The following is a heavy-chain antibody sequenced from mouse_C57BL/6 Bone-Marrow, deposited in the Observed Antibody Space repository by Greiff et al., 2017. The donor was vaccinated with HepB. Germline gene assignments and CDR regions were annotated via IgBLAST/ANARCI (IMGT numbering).Heavy chain of an antibody. CDR2: ISSGGSYT. CDR3: ARENSTLGFAY. CDR1: GFTFSSYG. V-gene: IGHV5-6*01. D-gene: IGHD2-5*01. Sequence: EVQVVESGGDLVKPGGSLKLSCAASGFTFSSYGMSWVRQTPDKRLEWVATISSGGSYTYYPDSVKGRFTISRDNAKNTLYLQMSSLKSEDTAMYDCARENSTLGFAYWGQGTLVTVSA. J-gene: IGHJ3*01.